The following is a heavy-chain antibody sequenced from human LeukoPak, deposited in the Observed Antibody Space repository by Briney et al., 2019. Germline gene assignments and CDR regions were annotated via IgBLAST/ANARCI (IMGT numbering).Heavy chain of an antibody. D-gene: IGHD3-10*01. Sequence: PSETLSLTCAVYGGSFSGYYWSWIRQPPGKGLEWIGYIYYSGSTNYNPSLKSRVTISVDTSKNQFSLKLSSVTAADTAVYYCARFYGSGSYYNLGDYYYYYMDVWGKGTTVTISS. J-gene: IGHJ6*03. CDR1: GGSFSGYY. CDR3: ARFYGSGSYYNLGDYYYYYMDV. CDR2: IYYSGST. V-gene: IGHV4-59*01.